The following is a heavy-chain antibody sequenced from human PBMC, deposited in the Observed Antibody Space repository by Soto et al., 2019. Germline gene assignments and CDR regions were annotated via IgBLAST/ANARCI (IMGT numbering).Heavy chain of an antibody. Sequence: PGGSLRLSCVASGFTFSSYAMCWVRQAPGKWLWGVSSSSVSGDRTFYADSVKGRFTISRDNSRNTLHLQMNSLRAEDTALYYCAKDGDSITRNKPMDYWGQGTLVTVSS. CDR2: SSVSGDRT. D-gene: IGHD3-3*01. CDR3: AKDGDSITRNKPMDY. CDR1: GFTFSSYA. J-gene: IGHJ4*02. V-gene: IGHV3-23*01.